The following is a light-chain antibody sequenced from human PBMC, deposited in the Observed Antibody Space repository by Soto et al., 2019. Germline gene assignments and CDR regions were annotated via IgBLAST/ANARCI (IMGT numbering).Light chain of an antibody. V-gene: IGKV1-5*01. CDR2: GAS. Sequence: DIQMTQSPSTLSASVGDRVTIACRASQSISPWLAWYQQKPGKAPRLLLFGASSLEGGVQSRFSGSVYGTEFTLTVSSLQPDDFATYYCQQYSSSGPFGQGTKVEIK. CDR3: QQYSSSGP. CDR1: QSISPW. J-gene: IGKJ1*01.